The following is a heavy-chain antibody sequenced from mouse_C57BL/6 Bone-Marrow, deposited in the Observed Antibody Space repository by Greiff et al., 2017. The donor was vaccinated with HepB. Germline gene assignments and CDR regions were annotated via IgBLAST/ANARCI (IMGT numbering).Heavy chain of an antibody. CDR1: GYTFTSYG. J-gene: IGHJ2*01. D-gene: IGHD1-1*01. CDR3: ARHCGSGHDY. CDR2: IYPRSGNT. Sequence: VKLQQSGAELVRPGASVKLSCKASGYTFTSYGISWVKQRTGQGLEWIGEIYPRSGNTYYNEKFKGKATLTADKSSSTAYMELRSLTSEDSAVYFCARHCGSGHDYWGQGTTLTVSS. V-gene: IGHV1-81*01.